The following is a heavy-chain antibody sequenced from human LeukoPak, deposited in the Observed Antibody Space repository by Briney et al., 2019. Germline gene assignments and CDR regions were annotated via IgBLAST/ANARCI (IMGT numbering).Heavy chain of an antibody. CDR1: GYTFTSYG. V-gene: IGHV1-18*01. CDR3: ARDYRARVGRHSDLGGECDY. Sequence: GASVKVSCKASGYTFTSYGFSWVRQAPGQGLEWMGWISAYNGDTKYAQRFQGRVTLTTDTSTGTPYMELRSMRYDDTAVYYCARDYRARVGRHSDLGGECDYWGQGTLVTVSS. D-gene: IGHD1-26*01. CDR2: ISAYNGDT. J-gene: IGHJ4*02.